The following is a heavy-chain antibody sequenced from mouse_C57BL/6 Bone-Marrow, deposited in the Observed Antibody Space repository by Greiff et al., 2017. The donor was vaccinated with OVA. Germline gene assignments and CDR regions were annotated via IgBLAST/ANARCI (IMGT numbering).Heavy chain of an antibody. CDR3: ARHNYYGSSSMDY. CDR2: IYPRSGNT. V-gene: IGHV1-81*01. J-gene: IGHJ4*01. D-gene: IGHD1-1*01. Sequence: QVQLQQSGAELARPGASVKLSCKASGYTFTSYGISWVKQRTGQGLEWIGEIYPRSGNTYYNEKFKGKATLTADKSSSTAYMELRSLTSEDSAVYFCARHNYYGSSSMDYWGQGTSVTVSS. CDR1: GYTFTSYG.